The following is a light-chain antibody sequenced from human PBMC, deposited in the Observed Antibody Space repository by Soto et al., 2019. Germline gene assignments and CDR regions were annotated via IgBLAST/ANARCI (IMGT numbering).Light chain of an antibody. CDR1: QSVGGSS. Sequence: ETVLTQSPGTLSLSPGERATVSCRASQSVGGSSLAWYQQRPGQAPRLLIYDTSKRATGIPDRFSGSGSGTDFTLTISRLEPEDFAVYYCQQYQNSTRTFGXXT. V-gene: IGKV3-20*01. CDR3: QQYQNSTRT. CDR2: DTS. J-gene: IGKJ1*01.